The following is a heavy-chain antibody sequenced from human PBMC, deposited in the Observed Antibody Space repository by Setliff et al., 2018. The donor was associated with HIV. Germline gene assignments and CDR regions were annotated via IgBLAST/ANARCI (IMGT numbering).Heavy chain of an antibody. CDR3: ARHRDPPGTSWIYYYYYMDL. V-gene: IGHV4-39*01. D-gene: IGHD6-13*01. Sequence: PSETLSLTCTVYGASISNSNSYWGWIRQPPGKRLEWLGSIYSSGSPSYNSSRLTISVDTSKNHVSLRLSSVTAADTGVYYCARHRDPPGTSWIYYYYYMDLWGEGTTVTVSS. CDR2: IYSSGSP. J-gene: IGHJ6*03. CDR1: GASISNSNSY.